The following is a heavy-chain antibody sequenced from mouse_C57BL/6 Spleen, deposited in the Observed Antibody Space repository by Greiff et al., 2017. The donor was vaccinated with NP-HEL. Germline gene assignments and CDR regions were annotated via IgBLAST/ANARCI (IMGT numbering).Heavy chain of an antibody. J-gene: IGHJ3*01. CDR3: ARSYDYDPWFAY. D-gene: IGHD2-4*01. Sequence: VQLQESGAELARPGASVKMSCKASGYTFTSYTMHWVKPRPGQGLEWIGYINPSSGYTKYNQKFKDKATLTADKSSSTAYMQLSSLTSEDSAVYYCARSYDYDPWFAYWGQGTLVTVSA. CDR2: INPSSGYT. V-gene: IGHV1-4*01. CDR1: GYTFTSYT.